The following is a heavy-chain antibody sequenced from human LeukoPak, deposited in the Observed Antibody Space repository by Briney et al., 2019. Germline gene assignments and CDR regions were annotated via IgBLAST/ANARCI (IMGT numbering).Heavy chain of an antibody. D-gene: IGHD3-9*01. CDR3: AKDIRAAYYNILAGYDY. CDR1: GFTFSSYG. V-gene: IGHV3-30*02. CDR2: IRYDGSNK. Sequence: GGSLRLSCAASGFTFSSYGMHWVRQAPGKGLGWVAFIRYDGSNKYYADSVKGRFTISRDNSKNTLYLQMNSLRAEDTAVYYCAKDIRAAYYNILAGYDYWGQGTLVTVSS. J-gene: IGHJ4*02.